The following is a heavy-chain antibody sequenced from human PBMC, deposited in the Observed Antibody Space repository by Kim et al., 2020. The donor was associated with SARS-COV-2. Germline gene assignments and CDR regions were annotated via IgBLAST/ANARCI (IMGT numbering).Heavy chain of an antibody. Sequence: SETLSLTCTVSGGSISSSSYYWGWIRQPPGKGLEWIGSIYYSGSTYYNPSLKSRVTISVDTSKNQFSLKLSSVTAADTAVYYCAREMEYYGSGRFDYWGQGTLVTVSS. D-gene: IGHD3-10*01. CDR1: GGSISSSSYY. CDR3: AREMEYYGSGRFDY. V-gene: IGHV4-39*02. J-gene: IGHJ4*02. CDR2: IYYSGST.